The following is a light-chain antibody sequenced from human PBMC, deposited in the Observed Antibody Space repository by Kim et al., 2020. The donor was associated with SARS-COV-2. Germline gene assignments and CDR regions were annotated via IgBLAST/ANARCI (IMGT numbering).Light chain of an antibody. J-gene: IGKJ2*03. V-gene: IGKV3-11*01. Sequence: EIVLTQSPATLSLSPGEKATLSCRVSQSVSSYLAWYRQKPGQAPRLLIYDASNRATGIPARFSGSGSGTDFTPTISSLEPEEFAVYYGQRRSNSPYSFGQGTRLEI. CDR2: DAS. CDR3: QRRSNSPYS. CDR1: QSVSSY.